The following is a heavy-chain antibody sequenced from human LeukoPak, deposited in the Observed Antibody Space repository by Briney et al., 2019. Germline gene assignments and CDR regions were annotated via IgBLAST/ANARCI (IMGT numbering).Heavy chain of an antibody. Sequence: PGGSLRVSCAASGFSFSTNSMNWVRQAPGKGLEWVSYISSSGSHIYYSDSLKGRFTISRDNAKHSLYLQMNSLSAEDTAVYYCARIRGDLGAFDMWGQGTMVTVSS. CDR3: ARIRGDLGAFDM. CDR2: ISSSGSHI. D-gene: IGHD4-17*01. J-gene: IGHJ3*02. CDR1: GFSFSTNS. V-gene: IGHV3-21*01.